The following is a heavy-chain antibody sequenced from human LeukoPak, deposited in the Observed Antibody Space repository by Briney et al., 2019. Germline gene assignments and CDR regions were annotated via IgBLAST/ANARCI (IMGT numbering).Heavy chain of an antibody. D-gene: IGHD6-13*01. CDR1: GFTFSSYW. J-gene: IGHJ4*02. Sequence: GGSLRLSCAASGFTFSSYWMSWVRQAPGKGLEWVANIKQDGSEKYYVDSVKGRFTISRDNAKNPLYLQMNSLRAEDTAVYYCARLDSSSWYDLLYFDYWGQGTLVTVSS. CDR3: ARLDSSSWYDLLYFDY. CDR2: IKQDGSEK. V-gene: IGHV3-7*01.